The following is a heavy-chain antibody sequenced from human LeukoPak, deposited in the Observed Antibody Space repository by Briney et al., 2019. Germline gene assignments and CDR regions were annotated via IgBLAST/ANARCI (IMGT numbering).Heavy chain of an antibody. CDR2: INPSGGST. CDR1: GYTFTSYY. D-gene: IGHD3-3*01. Sequence: ASVKVSCKASGYTFTSYYMHWVRQAPGQGLEWMGIINPSGGSTSYAQKFQGRVTMTRDMSTSTVYMELSSLRSEDTAVYYCARASWDFWSAPALLFDYWGQGTLVTVSS. J-gene: IGHJ4*02. CDR3: ARASWDFWSAPALLFDY. V-gene: IGHV1-46*01.